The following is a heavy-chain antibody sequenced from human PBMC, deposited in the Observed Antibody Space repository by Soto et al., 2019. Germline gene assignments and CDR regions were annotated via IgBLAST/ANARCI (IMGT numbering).Heavy chain of an antibody. D-gene: IGHD3-3*01. J-gene: IGHJ6*03. V-gene: IGHV4-59*01. Sequence: SETLSLTCTVSGGSISSYYWSWIRQPPGKGLKWIGYIYYSGSTNYNPSLKSRVNISVDTSKNQFSLKLSSVTAADTAEYYCARVLYFDFWSGYYSYYYCYMDVWGRGSTVTV. CDR3: ARVLYFDFWSGYYSYYYCYMDV. CDR2: IYYSGST. CDR1: GGSISSYY.